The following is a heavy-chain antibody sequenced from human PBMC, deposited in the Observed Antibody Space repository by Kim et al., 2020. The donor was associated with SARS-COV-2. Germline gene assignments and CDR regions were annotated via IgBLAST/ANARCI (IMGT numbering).Heavy chain of an antibody. D-gene: IGHD3-22*01. CDR1: GFTFSSYG. CDR3: AKGDLAYYYDSSGAYFDY. CDR2: ISYDGSNK. Sequence: GGSLRLSCAASGFTFSSYGMHWVRQAPGKGLEWVAVISYDGSNKYYADSVKGRFTISRDNSKNTLYLQMNSLRAEDTAVYYCAKGDLAYYYDSSGAYFDYWGQGTLVTVSS. J-gene: IGHJ4*02. V-gene: IGHV3-30*18.